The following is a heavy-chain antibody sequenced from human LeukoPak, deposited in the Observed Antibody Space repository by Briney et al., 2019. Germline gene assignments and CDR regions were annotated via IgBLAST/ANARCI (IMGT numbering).Heavy chain of an antibody. J-gene: IGHJ4*02. CDR3: ARDLNYDILTGSLRAYFDS. CDR1: GFTFRSYS. D-gene: IGHD3-9*01. V-gene: IGHV3-21*01. Sequence: GRSLRLSCVASGFTFRSYSMNWVRQDPGKGLGWASSISSSSTYIYYADSVKGRFTISRDNANNSLYLQMNSLRADDTAVYYCARDLNYDILTGSLRAYFDSWGQGTLVTVSS. CDR2: ISSSSTYI.